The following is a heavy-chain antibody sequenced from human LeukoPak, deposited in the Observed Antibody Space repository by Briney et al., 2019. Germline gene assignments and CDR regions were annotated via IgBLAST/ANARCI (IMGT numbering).Heavy chain of an antibody. CDR1: GFTVSSNY. CDR2: IYSGGST. D-gene: IGHD3-16*01. J-gene: IGHJ4*02. CDR3: ARDGGVASDYFDY. Sequence: GGSLRLSCAASGFTVSSNYMSWVRQAPGKGLEWVSVIYSGGSTYCADSVKGRFTISRDNSKNTLYLQMNSLRAEDTAVYYCARDGGVASDYFDYWGQGTLVTVSS. V-gene: IGHV3-66*01.